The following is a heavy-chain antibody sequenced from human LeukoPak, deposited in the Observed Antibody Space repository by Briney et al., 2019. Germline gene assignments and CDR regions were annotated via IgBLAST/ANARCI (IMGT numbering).Heavy chain of an antibody. Sequence: GGSLRLSCAASGFTFSSYEMNWVRQAPGKGLEWVSSISSSSSYIYYADSVKGRFTISRDNAKNSLYLQMNSLRAEDTAVYYCARDTGIMITFGGPDYWGQGTLVTVSS. J-gene: IGHJ4*02. CDR1: GFTFSSYE. CDR3: ARDTGIMITFGGPDY. V-gene: IGHV3-21*01. CDR2: ISSSSSYI. D-gene: IGHD3-16*01.